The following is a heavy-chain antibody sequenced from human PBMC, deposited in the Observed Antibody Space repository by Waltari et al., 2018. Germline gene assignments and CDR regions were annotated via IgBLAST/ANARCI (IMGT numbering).Heavy chain of an antibody. CDR3: AKIGVSGHWYFDL. J-gene: IGHJ2*01. V-gene: IGHV3-23*01. Sequence: EVQLLESGGGLVQPGGSLRLSCAASGFPFSHFPMSWVRQTPGKGLQWVSSISTSGDLTYYADSVRGRFTVSRDNSKNTLYLQMNSLRAEDTATYYCAKIGVSGHWYFDLWGRGTLVTVSS. CDR2: ISTSGDLT. CDR1: GFPFSHFP. D-gene: IGHD6-19*01.